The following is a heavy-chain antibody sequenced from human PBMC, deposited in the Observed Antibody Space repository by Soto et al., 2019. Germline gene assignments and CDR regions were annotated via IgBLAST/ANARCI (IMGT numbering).Heavy chain of an antibody. CDR1: GYTFTSYG. J-gene: IGHJ6*02. CDR2: ISAYNGNT. Sequence: XSVKVSCKASGYTFTSYGISWVRQAPVQGLEWMGWISAYNGNTNYAQKLQGRVTMTTDTSTSTAYMELRSLRSDDTAVYYCARGRITDHTPKDYYYGMDVWGQGTTVTVSS. CDR3: ARGRITDHTPKDYYYGMDV. D-gene: IGHD2-15*01. V-gene: IGHV1-18*01.